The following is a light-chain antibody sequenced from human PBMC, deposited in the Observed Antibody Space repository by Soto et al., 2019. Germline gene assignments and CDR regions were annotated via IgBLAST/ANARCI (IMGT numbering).Light chain of an antibody. CDR2: WAS. CDR3: HQYYSTPPT. V-gene: IGKV4-1*01. Sequence: DIVMTQSPDSLAVSLGERATINCKSSQSVLYSSNNKNYLAWYQQKPGQPPKLLIYWASTRESGVPDRFSGSGSGTDFTLTISSLQAEDVAVYYCHQYYSTPPTFGRGTKVDIX. CDR1: QSVLYSSNNKNY. J-gene: IGKJ1*01.